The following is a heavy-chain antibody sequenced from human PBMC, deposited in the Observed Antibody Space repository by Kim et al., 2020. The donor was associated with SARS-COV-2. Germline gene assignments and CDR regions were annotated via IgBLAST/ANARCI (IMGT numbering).Heavy chain of an antibody. CDR1: GFTFSRSA. J-gene: IGHJ6*02. CDR3: AAEGDYDFWSGLDV. Sequence: SVKVSCKASGFTFSRSAVQWVRQARGQRLEWIGWIVVGTGNTNYAQKFEERVTITRDMSTSTAYMDLSSLRSEDTAMYYCAAEGDYDFWSGLDVWGQWTTVTVSS. V-gene: IGHV1-58*01. CDR2: IVVGTGNT. D-gene: IGHD3-3*01.